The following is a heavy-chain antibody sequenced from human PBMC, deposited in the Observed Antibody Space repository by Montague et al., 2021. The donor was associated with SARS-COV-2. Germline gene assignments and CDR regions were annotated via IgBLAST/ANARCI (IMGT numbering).Heavy chain of an antibody. CDR1: GGSITSSAYF. CDR2: IYYSGNT. CDR3: ASLGSPSYCGGDRYLRDYGTDV. J-gene: IGHJ6*02. Sequence: SETLSLTCTVSGGSITSSAYFWSWLRQSPGKGLEWIGTIYYSGNTYSNPSLKSRLTISMDTSKSQVSLKINSVTAADTAVYFCASLGSPSYCGGDRYLRDYGTDVWGQGTRVTVSS. D-gene: IGHD2-21*02. V-gene: IGHV4-39*01.